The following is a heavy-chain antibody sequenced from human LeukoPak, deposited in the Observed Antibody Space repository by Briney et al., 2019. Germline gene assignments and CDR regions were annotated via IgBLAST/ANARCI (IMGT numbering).Heavy chain of an antibody. CDR2: INHSGST. Sequence: SETLSLTCAVYGGSFSGYYWSWLRQPPGKGLEWIGEINHSGSTNYNPSLKSRVTISVDTSKNRFSLKLSSVTAADTAVYYCAREGSGSNWFDPWGQGTLVTVSS. CDR3: AREGSGSNWFDP. D-gene: IGHD6-19*01. V-gene: IGHV4-34*01. CDR1: GGSFSGYY. J-gene: IGHJ5*02.